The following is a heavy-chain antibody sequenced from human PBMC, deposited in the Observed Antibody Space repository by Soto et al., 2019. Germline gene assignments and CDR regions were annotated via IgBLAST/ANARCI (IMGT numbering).Heavy chain of an antibody. CDR2: IHDSGIT. D-gene: IGHD2-2*01. V-gene: IGHV4-59*01. CDR3: AREYAFSSDY. J-gene: IGHJ4*02. Sequence: QLQLQESGPGLVKPSETLSLTCSVSGGSMRSYYWSWIRQPPGKGLEWIGYIHDSGITDYNPSLXSXAXIXXDTFRNQISLNLHAVTAADTAVYYCAREYAFSSDYWGQGTVVTVSS. CDR1: GGSMRSYY.